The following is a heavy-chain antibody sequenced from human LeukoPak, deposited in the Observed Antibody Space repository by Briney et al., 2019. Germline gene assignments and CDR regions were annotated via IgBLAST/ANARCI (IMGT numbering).Heavy chain of an antibody. CDR2: INPNGGST. J-gene: IGHJ4*02. D-gene: IGHD6-19*01. CDR1: GYTFTSYY. Sequence: EASVEVSXKASGYTFTSYYMHWVRQAPGQGLEWMGIINPNGGSTSYAQKFQGRVTMTRDTSTSTVYMELSSLRSEDTAVYYCARSVSSGWYAEFDYWGQGTLVTVSS. CDR3: ARSVSSGWYAEFDY. V-gene: IGHV1-46*03.